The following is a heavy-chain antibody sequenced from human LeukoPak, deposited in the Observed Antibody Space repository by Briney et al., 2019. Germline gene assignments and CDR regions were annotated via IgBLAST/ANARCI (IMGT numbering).Heavy chain of an antibody. CDR1: AFTFRSYA. J-gene: IGHJ4*02. Sequence: GGSLRLSCAASAFTFRSYAMIWVRQAPGKGLEWVSGISGSGGSTYYSDSAKGRFTISRDNSNNTLYLQMNSLRAEDTAVYYCAKGAASRGYTYVANWGQGALVTVSS. CDR2: ISGSGGST. D-gene: IGHD5-18*01. CDR3: AKGAASRGYTYVAN. V-gene: IGHV3-23*01.